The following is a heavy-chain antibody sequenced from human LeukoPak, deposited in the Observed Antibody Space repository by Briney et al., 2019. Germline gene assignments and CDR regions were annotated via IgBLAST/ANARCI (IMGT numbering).Heavy chain of an antibody. D-gene: IGHD2-21*02. Sequence: SETLSLTCTVSGGSISSGGYYWSWIRQHPGKGLEWIGYIYYSGTTYYNPSLKSRVTISVDTSKNQFSLKLSSVTAADTAVYYCARDPFNCGGDCWDCWGQGTLVTVSS. CDR2: IYYSGTT. CDR3: ARDPFNCGGDCWDC. J-gene: IGHJ4*02. CDR1: GGSISSGGYY. V-gene: IGHV4-31*03.